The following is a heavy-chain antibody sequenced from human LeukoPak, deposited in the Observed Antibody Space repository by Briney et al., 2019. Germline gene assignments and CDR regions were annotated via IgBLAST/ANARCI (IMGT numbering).Heavy chain of an antibody. CDR3: ARGNGIAAAGTPSYYGMDV. D-gene: IGHD6-13*01. CDR1: GFTFSSYW. Sequence: WGSLRLSCAASGFTFSSYWMSWVRQAPGKGLEWVANIKQDGSEKYYVDSVKGRFTISRDNAKNSLYLQMNSLRAEDTAVYYCARGNGIAAAGTPSYYGMDVWGQGTTVTVSS. CDR2: IKQDGSEK. V-gene: IGHV3-7*01. J-gene: IGHJ6*02.